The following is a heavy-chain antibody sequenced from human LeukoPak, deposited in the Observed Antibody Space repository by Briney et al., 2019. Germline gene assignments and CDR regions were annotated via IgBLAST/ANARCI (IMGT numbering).Heavy chain of an antibody. CDR3: VEGNSMDY. Sequence: SLRLSCAGAGFSFSTIWMSWVRQAPGKGPEWVANIKEDGSQKQYVDSVKGRFTISRDNAKNSLYLQMNSLGAEDTAVYYCVEGNSMDYWGQGTLVTVSS. V-gene: IGHV3-7*05. D-gene: IGHD4-23*01. J-gene: IGHJ4*02. CDR1: GFSFSTIW. CDR2: IKEDGSQK.